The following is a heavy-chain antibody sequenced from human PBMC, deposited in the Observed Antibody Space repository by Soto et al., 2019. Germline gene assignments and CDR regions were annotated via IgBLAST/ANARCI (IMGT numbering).Heavy chain of an antibody. CDR3: AVSGRGGLDV. Sequence: QLQLQESCSGLVKPSQKLSLTCTVSGGSINSGGYSWSWIRQPPGKGLEWIGYIYRSGSAYYSPSRQNRVTISVDTAKNHFSLNLTSVTAADTAVYYCAVSGRGGLDVWGQGTTVTVSS. V-gene: IGHV4-30-2*01. CDR2: IYRSGSA. D-gene: IGHD3-10*01. CDR1: GGSINSGGYS. J-gene: IGHJ6*02.